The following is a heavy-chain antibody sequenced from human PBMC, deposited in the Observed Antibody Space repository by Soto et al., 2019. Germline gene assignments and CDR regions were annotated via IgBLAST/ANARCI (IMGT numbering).Heavy chain of an antibody. CDR1: GGSFSGYY. J-gene: IGHJ6*03. Sequence: ETLSLTCAVYGGSFSGYYWSWIRQPPGKGLEWIGEINHSGSTNYNPSLKSRVTISVDTSKNQFSLKLSSVTAADTAVYYCARGAVEWLLHPHYYYYYMDVWGKGTTVTVSS. D-gene: IGHD3-3*01. V-gene: IGHV4-34*01. CDR2: INHSGST. CDR3: ARGAVEWLLHPHYYYYYMDV.